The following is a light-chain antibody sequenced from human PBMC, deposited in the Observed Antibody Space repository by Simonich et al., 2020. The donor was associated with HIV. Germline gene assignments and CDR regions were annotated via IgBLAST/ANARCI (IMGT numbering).Light chain of an antibody. Sequence: EIVMTQSPATLSVSPGERATLSCRASQSVNSNLAWYQQKPGQAPRLLIYGASTRATGIPARFSGSGSGTDFTLTISCLQSEDFATYYCQQYYSYPFTFGPGTKVDIK. CDR2: GAS. CDR3: QQYYSYPFT. CDR1: QSVNSN. J-gene: IGKJ3*01. V-gene: IGKV3-15*01.